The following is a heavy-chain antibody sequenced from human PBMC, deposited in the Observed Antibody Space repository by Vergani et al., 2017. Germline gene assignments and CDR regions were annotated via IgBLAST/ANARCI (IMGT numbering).Heavy chain of an antibody. V-gene: IGHV1-2*02. J-gene: IGHJ6*02. CDR1: GYTFTGYY. Sequence: QVQLVQSGAEVKKPGASVKVSCKASGYTFTGYYMHWVRQAPGQGLEWMGWINPTSGGTNYAQKFQGRVTMTRDTSISTAYMELSRLRSDDTAVYYCARSPYGDYGYYYDYGMDVWGQGTTVTVSS. CDR2: INPTSGGT. CDR3: ARSPYGDYGYYYDYGMDV. D-gene: IGHD4-17*01.